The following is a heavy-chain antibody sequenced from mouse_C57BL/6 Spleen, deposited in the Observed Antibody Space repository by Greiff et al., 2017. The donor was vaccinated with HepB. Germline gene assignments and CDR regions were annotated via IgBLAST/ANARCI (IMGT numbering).Heavy chain of an antibody. Sequence: EVKLVESGPVLVKPGASVKMSCKASGYTFTDYYMNWVKQSHGKSLEWIGVINPYNGGTSYNQKFKGKATLTVDKSSSTAYMELNSLTSEDSAVYYCARGGESPSWYFGVWGTGTTVTVS. J-gene: IGHJ1*03. CDR2: INPYNGGT. CDR3: ARGGESPSWYFGV. V-gene: IGHV1-19*01. CDR1: GYTFTDYY.